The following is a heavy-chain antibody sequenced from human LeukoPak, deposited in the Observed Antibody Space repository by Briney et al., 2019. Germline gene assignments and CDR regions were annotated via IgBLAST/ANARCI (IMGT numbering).Heavy chain of an antibody. V-gene: IGHV3-23*01. CDR1: GFTFSSYA. CDR2: ISGSGSST. CDR3: AKDYGGNSDAFDI. D-gene: IGHD4-23*01. J-gene: IGHJ3*02. Sequence: GGSLRLSCAASGFTFSSYAMSWVRRAPGKGLEWVSSISGSGSSTYYADSVKGRFTISRDNSKNTLYLQMNSLRAEDTALYSCAKDYGGNSDAFDIWGQGTVVTVSS.